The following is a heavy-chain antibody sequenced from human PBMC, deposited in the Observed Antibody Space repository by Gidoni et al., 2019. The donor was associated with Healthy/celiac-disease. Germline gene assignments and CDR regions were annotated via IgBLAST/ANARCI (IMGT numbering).Heavy chain of an antibody. V-gene: IGHV3-43*01. Sequence: EVQLVESGGVVIQPGGSLRLSCAASGFPFDYYTMHWVRQAPGKGLGWVSLISWDGGSTYYADSVKGRFTISRDNSKNSLYLQMNSLRTEDTALYYCAKDNPFLGYWGQGTLVTVSS. J-gene: IGHJ4*02. CDR2: ISWDGGST. CDR3: AKDNPFLGY. CDR1: GFPFDYYT.